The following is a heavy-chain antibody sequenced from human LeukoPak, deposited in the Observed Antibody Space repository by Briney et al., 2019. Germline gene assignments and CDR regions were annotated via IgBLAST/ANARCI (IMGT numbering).Heavy chain of an antibody. CDR2: ISSSGSTI. V-gene: IGHV3-48*04. CDR3: ARGRYSGSYSPPDDAFDI. D-gene: IGHD1-26*01. CDR1: GFTFSSYG. J-gene: IGHJ3*02. Sequence: PGGSLRLSCAASGFTFSSYGIHWVRQAPGKGLEWVSYISSSGSTIYYADSVKGRFTISRDNAKNSLYLQMNSLRAEDTAVYYCARGRYSGSYSPPDDAFDIWGQGTMVTVSS.